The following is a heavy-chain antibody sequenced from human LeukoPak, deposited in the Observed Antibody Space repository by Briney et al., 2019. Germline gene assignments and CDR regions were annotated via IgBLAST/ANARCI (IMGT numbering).Heavy chain of an antibody. CDR3: ATTRDSPSAFDI. D-gene: IGHD1-14*01. Sequence: PGGSLRLSCAASGFTFSSHGMHWVRQAPGKGLEWVAIIWYDGSNEYYADFVKGRFTISRDNSKNTFYLQMNSLRAEDTAVYYCATTRDSPSAFDIWGQGTMVTVSS. V-gene: IGHV3-33*01. CDR1: GFTFSSHG. CDR2: IWYDGSNE. J-gene: IGHJ3*02.